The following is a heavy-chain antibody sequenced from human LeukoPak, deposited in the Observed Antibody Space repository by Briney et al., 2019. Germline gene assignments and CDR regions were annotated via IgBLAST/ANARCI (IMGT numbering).Heavy chain of an antibody. Sequence: SETLSLTCAVYGGSFSGYYWSWLRQPPGKGLEWIGEINHSGSTNYNPPLKSRVTISVDTSKNQFSLKLSSVTAADTAVYYCARERDYGGYDYWGQGTLVTVSS. V-gene: IGHV4-34*01. CDR3: ARERDYGGYDY. CDR2: INHSGST. J-gene: IGHJ4*02. D-gene: IGHD4-17*01. CDR1: GGSFSGYY.